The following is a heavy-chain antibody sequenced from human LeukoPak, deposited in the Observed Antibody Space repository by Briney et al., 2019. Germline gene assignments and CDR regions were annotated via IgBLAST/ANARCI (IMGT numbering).Heavy chain of an antibody. J-gene: IGHJ4*02. D-gene: IGHD2-21*02. CDR3: ARRGPHCGGDCYSDY. CDR2: IYPGDSDT. CDR1: GYSFTNYW. V-gene: IGHV5-51*01. Sequence: GESLKISCKGSGYSFTNYWIGWVRQLPGKGLEWMGIIYPGDSDTRYSPSFQGQVTISADKSISTAYLQWSSLKASDTAMYYCARRGPHCGGDCYSDYWGQGTLVTVSS.